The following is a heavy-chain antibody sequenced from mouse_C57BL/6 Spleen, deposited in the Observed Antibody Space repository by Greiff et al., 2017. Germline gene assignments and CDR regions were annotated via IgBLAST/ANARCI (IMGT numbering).Heavy chain of an antibody. CDR2: IDPENGDT. J-gene: IGHJ4*01. V-gene: IGHV14-4*01. CDR3: TQTAQAYYYAMDY. CDR1: GFNIKDDY. D-gene: IGHD3-2*02. Sequence: EVQLQQSGAELVRPGASVTLSCTASGFNIKDDYMHWVKQRPEQGLEWIGWIDPENGDTEYASKFQGKATITADTSSNTAYLQLSSLTSEDTAVYYCTQTAQAYYYAMDYWGQGTSGTVSS.